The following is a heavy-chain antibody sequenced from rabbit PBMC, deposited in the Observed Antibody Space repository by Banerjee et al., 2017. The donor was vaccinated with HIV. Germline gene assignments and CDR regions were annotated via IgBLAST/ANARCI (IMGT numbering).Heavy chain of an antibody. D-gene: IGHD8-1*01. CDR1: GFSFSNKAV. CDR2: INAVTGKA. Sequence: QEQLVESGGGLVKPEGSLKLSCTASGFSFSNKAVVCWVRQAPGKGLEWIACINAVTGKAVYASWAKGRFTFSKTSSTTVTLQVTGLTVADTATYFCARSQGSAGNGYGLWGPGTLVTVS. V-gene: IGHV1S45*01. J-gene: IGHJ6*01. CDR3: ARSQGSAGNGYGL.